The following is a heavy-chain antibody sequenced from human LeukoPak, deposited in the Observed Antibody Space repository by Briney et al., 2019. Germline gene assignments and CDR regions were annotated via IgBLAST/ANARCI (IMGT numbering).Heavy chain of an antibody. V-gene: IGHV3-21*01. CDR1: GFTFSSYS. CDR2: ISSSSYYI. CDR3: ARVTLVRKVIMREIDY. Sequence: GGSLRLSCAASGFTFSSYSMNWVRQAPGKGLEWVSVISSSSYYIYYADSVKGRFTIFRDNAKNSLYLQMSSLRAEDTAVYYCARVTLVRKVIMREIDYWGQGTLVTVSS. J-gene: IGHJ4*02. D-gene: IGHD3-10*01.